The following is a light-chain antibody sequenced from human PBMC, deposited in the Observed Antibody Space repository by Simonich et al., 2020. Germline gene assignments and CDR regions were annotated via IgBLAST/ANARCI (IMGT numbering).Light chain of an antibody. V-gene: IGLV8-61*01. CDR2: STN. J-gene: IGLJ3*02. Sequence: QTVVTQEPSFSVSPGGTVTLTCGLSSGSVSTGYYPSWYQQTPGQAPITLIYSTNNHSSGAPARFSGSILGNKAALTITGAQADDESDYYCVLYMGSGIWVFGGGTKLTVL. CDR1: SGSVSTGYY. CDR3: VLYMGSGIWV.